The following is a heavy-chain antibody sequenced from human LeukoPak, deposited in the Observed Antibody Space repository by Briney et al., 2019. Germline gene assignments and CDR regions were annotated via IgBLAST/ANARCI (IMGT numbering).Heavy chain of an antibody. CDR2: ISGSGGST. J-gene: IGHJ4*02. V-gene: IGHV3-23*01. CDR3: AKDSGGLAGFDY. Sequence: GGTLRLSCAASGFTFSSYGMSWVRQAPGKGLEWVSAISGSGGSTYYADSVKGRFTISRDNSKNTLYLQMNSLRAEDTAVYYCAKDSGGLAGFDYWGQGTLVTVSS. D-gene: IGHD3-10*01. CDR1: GFTFSSYG.